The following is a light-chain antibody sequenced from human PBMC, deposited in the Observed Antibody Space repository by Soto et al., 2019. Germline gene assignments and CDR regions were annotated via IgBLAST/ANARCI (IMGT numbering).Light chain of an antibody. CDR3: QQYDSSLGLT. CDR1: QSVSSXX. CDR2: CAS. J-gene: IGKJ4*01. Sequence: EIVLTQSPGTLSLSPGERATLSCRASQSVSSXXXAWYQPKPGQAPRLLIYCASSRATGIPDRFSGSGSGTDFXXXXXXXXXXXFAVYYCQQYDSSLGLTFGGGTKVEIK. V-gene: IGKV3-20*01.